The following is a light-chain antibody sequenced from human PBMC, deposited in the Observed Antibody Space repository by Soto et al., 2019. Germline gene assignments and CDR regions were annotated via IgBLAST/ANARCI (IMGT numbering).Light chain of an antibody. Sequence: EIVLPQSPGTVSLSPGESATLSCRASQSISRSDLAWYQHRPGQSPRLLIYATSSRATGIPDRFTGGGAGTGFTLTISRLEPEDSAVYYCQQYGSSPTFGGGTKVDIK. CDR3: QQYGSSPT. J-gene: IGKJ4*01. CDR1: QSISRSD. CDR2: ATS. V-gene: IGKV3-20*01.